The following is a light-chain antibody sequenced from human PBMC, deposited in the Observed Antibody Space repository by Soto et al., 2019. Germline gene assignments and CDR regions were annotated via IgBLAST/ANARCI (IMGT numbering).Light chain of an antibody. V-gene: IGLV2-14*01. CDR3: TSYTSSSTYV. Sequence: QSALTQPASVSGSPGQSIAISCTGTSRDVGGYKYVSWYQQHPGKAPNLMIYDVSNRPAGVSDRFSGSKSGNTASLTISGLQAEDEADYYCTSYTSSSTYVFGTGTKLTVL. J-gene: IGLJ1*01. CDR1: SRDVGGYKY. CDR2: DVS.